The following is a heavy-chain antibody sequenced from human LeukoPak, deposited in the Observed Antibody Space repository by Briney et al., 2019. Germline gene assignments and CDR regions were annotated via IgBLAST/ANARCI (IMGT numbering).Heavy chain of an antibody. D-gene: IGHD4-11*01. CDR1: GLTFDKAW. Sequence: GGSLRLSCAASGLTFDKAWMGWVRQAPGKGLENIGRIKSKTDGGTTDYAAPVKGRFTISRDNSKNTLYLQMNSLRYEDTAVYYCAKGRDYLLDYWGQGTLITVSS. V-gene: IGHV3-15*01. J-gene: IGHJ4*02. CDR2: IKSKTDGGTT. CDR3: AKGRDYLLDY.